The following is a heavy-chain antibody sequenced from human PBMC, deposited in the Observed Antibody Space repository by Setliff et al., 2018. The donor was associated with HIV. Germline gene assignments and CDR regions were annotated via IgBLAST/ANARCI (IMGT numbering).Heavy chain of an antibody. CDR3: AKQGDTAMVTNYYYMDV. CDR2: IRYTGSNK. V-gene: IGHV3-30*02. CDR1: GFTFSSYG. Sequence: GGSLRLSCAASGFTFSSYGMHWVRQAPGKGLEWVAFIRYTGSNKYYADSVKGRFTISRDNSKNTLYLQMNSLRAEDTAVYYCAKQGDTAMVTNYYYMDVWGKGTTVTVSS. J-gene: IGHJ6*03. D-gene: IGHD5-18*01.